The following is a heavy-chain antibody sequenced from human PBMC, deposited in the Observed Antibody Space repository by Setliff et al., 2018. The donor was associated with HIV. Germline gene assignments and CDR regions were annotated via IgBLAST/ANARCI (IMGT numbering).Heavy chain of an antibody. J-gene: IGHJ4*02. V-gene: IGHV3-48*03. CDR3: ARPVYGFYSRGY. CDR1: GFTFSSYE. Sequence: GGSLRLSCAASGFTFSSYEMNWVRQAPGKGLEWVSYISSSGSTIYYADSVKGRFTISRDNAKNSLYLQMNSLGAEDTAVYYCARPVYGFYSRGYWGQGTLVTVSS. D-gene: IGHD3-3*01. CDR2: ISSSGSTI.